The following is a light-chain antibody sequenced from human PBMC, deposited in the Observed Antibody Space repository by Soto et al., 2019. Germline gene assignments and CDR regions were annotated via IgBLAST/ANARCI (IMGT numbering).Light chain of an antibody. Sequence: QAALTQPRSVSGSPGQSGTISCTGTSSDVGAYHFVSWYQQNPGKAPKLIIYDVIKRPSGVPDRFSGSKAGNTASLTISGLQTEDEADYHWSSYAGRHTSEVCGGGTTVNVL. CDR1: SSDVGAYHF. V-gene: IGLV2-11*01. CDR3: SSYAGRHTSEV. CDR2: DVI. J-gene: IGLJ3*02.